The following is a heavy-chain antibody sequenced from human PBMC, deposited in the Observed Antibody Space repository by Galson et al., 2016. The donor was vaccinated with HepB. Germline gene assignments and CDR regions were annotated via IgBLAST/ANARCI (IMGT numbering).Heavy chain of an antibody. V-gene: IGHV2-5*02. Sequence: WLALIYWDDGKRYSPSLKRRLSITKDTSKNLVVLTMTDMDPVDTATYYCARVLDYNSVWGSFDYWGQGTLVTVSS. J-gene: IGHJ4*02. CDR3: ARVLDYNSVWGSFDY. D-gene: IGHD3-16*01. CDR2: IYWDDGK.